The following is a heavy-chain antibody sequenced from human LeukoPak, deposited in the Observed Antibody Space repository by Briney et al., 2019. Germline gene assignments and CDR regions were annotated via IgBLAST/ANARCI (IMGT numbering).Heavy chain of an antibody. V-gene: IGHV4-34*01. CDR1: GGSFSGYY. Sequence: KPSETLSLTCAVYGGSFSGYYWSWIRQPPGKGLEWIGEINHSGSTNYNPSLKSRVTISVDTSKNQFSLKLSSVTAADTAVYYCAREDCSSTSCYTGKKYNWFDPWGQGTLVTVSS. J-gene: IGHJ5*02. CDR2: INHSGST. CDR3: AREDCSSTSCYTGKKYNWFDP. D-gene: IGHD2-2*02.